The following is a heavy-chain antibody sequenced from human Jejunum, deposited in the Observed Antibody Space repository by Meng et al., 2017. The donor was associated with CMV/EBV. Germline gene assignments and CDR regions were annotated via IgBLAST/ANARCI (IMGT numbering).Heavy chain of an antibody. CDR1: EFTGSNNY. Sequence: SGGALAPPGGPMRLSCAASEFTGSNNYMAWVRQAPGKGLEWVSVIYSGGSTYYGDSVKDRFTISRDTSKNTVYLQMDSLRAEDTAVYYCARGAGSSSSRRYLDYWGQGTLVTVSS. V-gene: IGHV3-66*01. CDR3: ARGAGSSSSRRYLDY. J-gene: IGHJ4*03. CDR2: IYSGGST. D-gene: IGHD6-6*01.